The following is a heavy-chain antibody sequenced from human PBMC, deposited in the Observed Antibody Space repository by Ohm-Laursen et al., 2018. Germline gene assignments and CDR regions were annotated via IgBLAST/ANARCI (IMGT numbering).Heavy chain of an antibody. CDR3: ASSQSSSWYHAFDV. CDR1: GASLRSYY. Sequence: GTLSLTCSVSGASLRSYYWTWIRQPPAKGLGWIGHFYHSGGTNNNPSFKSRFTISIDTSKNQFSLNLNFATAADTAVYYCASSQSSSWYHAFDVWGQGTMVTVSS. V-gene: IGHV4-4*08. D-gene: IGHD6-13*01. J-gene: IGHJ3*01. CDR2: FYHSGGT.